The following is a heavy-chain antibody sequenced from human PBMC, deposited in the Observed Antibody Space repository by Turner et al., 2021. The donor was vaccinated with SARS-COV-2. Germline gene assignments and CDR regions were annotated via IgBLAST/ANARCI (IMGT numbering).Heavy chain of an antibody. V-gene: IGHV4-39*01. CDR1: GGSISNNNYY. D-gene: IGHD3-9*01. Sequence: QLQLQESGPGLVKPSETLSLTCTVSGGSISNNNYYWGWIRQSPGKGLEWIGTVYYSGSTYYNPSLKSRVTISVDTSKNQFSLKLGSVTAADTAVYYCARHGLVILTGVFDYWGQGILVTVSS. J-gene: IGHJ4*02. CDR3: ARHGLVILTGVFDY. CDR2: VYYSGST.